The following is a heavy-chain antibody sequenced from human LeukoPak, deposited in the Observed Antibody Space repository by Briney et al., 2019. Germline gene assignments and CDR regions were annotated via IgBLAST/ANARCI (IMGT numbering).Heavy chain of an antibody. J-gene: IGHJ6*03. CDR3: ARSVSGHLYYYYYYMDV. CDR2: IDYSGST. CDR1: GGSISSHY. D-gene: IGHD6-19*01. V-gene: IGHV4-59*11. Sequence: SETLSLTCTVSGGSISSHYWSWIRQPPGKGLEWIGYIDYSGSTNYNPSLKSRVAISVDTSKNQFSLKLRSVTAADTAVYYCARSVSGHLYYYYYYMDVWGKGTTVTVSS.